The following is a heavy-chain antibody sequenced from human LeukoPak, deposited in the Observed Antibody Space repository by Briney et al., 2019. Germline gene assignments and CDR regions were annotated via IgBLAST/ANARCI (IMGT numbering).Heavy chain of an antibody. D-gene: IGHD6-13*01. J-gene: IGHJ3*02. CDR1: GYTFTSYG. CDR2: ISAYNGNT. CDR3: ARNKPGGSRGSSWYFGAFDI. Sequence: GSSVKVSCKASGYTFTSYGISWVRQAPGQGLEWMGWISAYNGNTNYAQKLQGRVTMTTDTSTSTAYMELRSLRSDDTAVYYCARNKPGGSRGSSWYFGAFDIWGQGTMVTVSS. V-gene: IGHV1-18*01.